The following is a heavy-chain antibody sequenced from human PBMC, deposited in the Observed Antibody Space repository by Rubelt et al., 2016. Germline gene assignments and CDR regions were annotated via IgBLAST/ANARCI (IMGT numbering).Heavy chain of an antibody. J-gene: IGHJ6*02. D-gene: IGHD6-19*01. CDR3: ARIAVAGYYYYYGMDV. CDR2: IDPSDSYT. V-gene: IGHV5-10-1*01. Sequence: GKGLEWMGRIDPSDSYTNYSPSFQGHVTISADKSISTAYLQWSSLKASDTAMYYCARIAVAGYYYYYGMDVWGQGTTVTVSS.